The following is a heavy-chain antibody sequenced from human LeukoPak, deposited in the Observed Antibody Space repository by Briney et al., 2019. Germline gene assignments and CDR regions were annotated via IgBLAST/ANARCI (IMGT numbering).Heavy chain of an antibody. CDR2: IYTSGST. Sequence: SETLSLTCTVSGGSISSGSYYWSWIRQPAGKGLEWIGRIYTSGSTNYNPSLKSRVTISVDTSKNQFSLKLSSVTAADTAVYYCARGLRYYGSGSYFDYWGQGTLVTVSS. CDR3: ARGLRYYGSGSYFDY. V-gene: IGHV4-61*02. J-gene: IGHJ4*02. CDR1: GGSISSGSYY. D-gene: IGHD3-10*01.